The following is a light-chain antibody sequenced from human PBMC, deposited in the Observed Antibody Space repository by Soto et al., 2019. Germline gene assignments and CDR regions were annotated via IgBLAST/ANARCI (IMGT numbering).Light chain of an antibody. J-gene: IGKJ1*01. CDR3: QQYYRYPWT. CDR2: KAS. V-gene: IGKV1-5*03. Sequence: DIQMTQSPSTLSASVGDRVTITCRASQSISSWLAWYQQKQGKAPKLLIYKASSFEGGVPSRFSGSGSGTEFTHTINSLQSDDFAAYYCQQYYRYPWTFGQGTKVEIK. CDR1: QSISSW.